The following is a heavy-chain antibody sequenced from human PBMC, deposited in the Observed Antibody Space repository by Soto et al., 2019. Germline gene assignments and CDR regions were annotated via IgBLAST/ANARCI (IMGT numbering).Heavy chain of an antibody. CDR1: GGSISSGGYY. CDR3: ASRGSIVGATGVDY. V-gene: IGHV4-31*03. CDR2: IYYSGST. J-gene: IGHJ4*02. D-gene: IGHD1-26*01. Sequence: QVQLQESGPGLVKPSQTLSLTCTVSGGSISSGGYYWSWIRQHPGKGLEWIGYIYYSGSTYYNPSLKSRVTISVDTTKNQFSRKLSSVTAADTAVYYCASRGSIVGATGVDYWGQGTLITVSS.